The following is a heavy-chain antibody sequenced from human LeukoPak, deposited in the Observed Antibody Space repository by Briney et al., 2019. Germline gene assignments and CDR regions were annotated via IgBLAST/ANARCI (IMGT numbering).Heavy chain of an antibody. V-gene: IGHV3-74*01. CDR2: INSDGSST. CDR1: GFTFSSYW. J-gene: IGHJ4*02. CDR3: AREEGGDGYNYY. D-gene: IGHD5-24*01. Sequence: PGGSLRLSCAASGFTFSSYWMHWVRQAPGKGLVWVSRINSDGSSTSYADSVKGRFTISRDNAKNSLYLQMNSLRAEDTAVYYCAREEGGDGYNYYWGQGTLVTVSS.